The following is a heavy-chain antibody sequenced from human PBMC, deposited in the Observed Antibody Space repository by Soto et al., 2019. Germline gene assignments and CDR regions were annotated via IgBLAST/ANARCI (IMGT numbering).Heavy chain of an antibody. Sequence: GASVKVSCKASGYTFTSYGISWVRQAPGQGLEWMGWISAYNGNTNYAQKLQGRDTMTTDTSTSTAYMELRSLRSDDTAVYYCAGTMVRMYTRWFDPWGQGTLVTVSS. CDR2: ISAYNGNT. CDR3: AGTMVRMYTRWFDP. D-gene: IGHD3-10*01. J-gene: IGHJ5*02. V-gene: IGHV1-18*04. CDR1: GYTFTSYG.